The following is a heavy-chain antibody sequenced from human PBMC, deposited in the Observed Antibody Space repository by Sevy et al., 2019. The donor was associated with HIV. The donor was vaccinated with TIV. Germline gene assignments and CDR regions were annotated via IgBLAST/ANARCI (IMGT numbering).Heavy chain of an antibody. CDR3: TRGLATADTPEYYFDY. CDR1: GFTFDDYA. Sequence: GGSLRLSCTTSGFTFDDYAMSWFRQAPGKGLEWVAFITRNSYEAYGGATDYGASVKGRFIISRDDSKRIAYLQMNSLKTEDTGVYYCTRGLATADTPEYYFDYWGQGTLVTVSS. V-gene: IGHV3-49*03. CDR2: ITRNSYEAYGGAT. D-gene: IGHD5-12*01. J-gene: IGHJ4*02.